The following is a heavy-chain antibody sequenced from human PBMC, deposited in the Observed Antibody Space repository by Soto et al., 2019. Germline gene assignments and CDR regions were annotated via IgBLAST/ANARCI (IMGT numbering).Heavy chain of an antibody. CDR2: INTGGAT. D-gene: IGHD3-10*01. Sequence: GGSLRLSCVFSGFTFSSHWMHWVRQVTGKGLQWVSRINTGGATNYADFVEGRFTISRDNTKNTLYLQMNSLRGEDTAQYYCVRGTTDWYGVDFWGRGTLVTVSS. CDR1: GFTFSSHW. V-gene: IGHV3-74*01. J-gene: IGHJ4*02. CDR3: VRGTTDWYGVDF.